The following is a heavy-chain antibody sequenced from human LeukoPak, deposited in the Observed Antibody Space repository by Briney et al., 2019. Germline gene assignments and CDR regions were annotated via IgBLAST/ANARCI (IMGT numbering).Heavy chain of an antibody. CDR2: ISYDGRNI. D-gene: IGHD2-2*01. Sequence: GSLRLSCAASGFTFNNYGMHWVRQAPGKGLEWVAVISYDGRNIHYPDSVKGRFTISRDISTDTLWLQMDSLRTEDTAVYYCAKGPLRGTAAAIDYWGQGTLVTVSS. CDR3: AKGPLRGTAAAIDY. V-gene: IGHV3-30*18. CDR1: GFTFNNYG. J-gene: IGHJ4*02.